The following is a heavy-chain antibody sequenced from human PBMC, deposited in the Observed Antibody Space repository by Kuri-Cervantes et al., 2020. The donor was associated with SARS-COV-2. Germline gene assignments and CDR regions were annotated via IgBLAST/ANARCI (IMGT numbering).Heavy chain of an antibody. V-gene: IGHV1-46*01. J-gene: IGHJ1*01. CDR2: INPSDGTT. Sequence: ASSLVICRASGCTFTSYYMHWVRQAPGQGLEWMGIINPSDGTTIYAQKFQGRVTMTRDTSTNTVYMELSSLRSEDTAVFYCARASGDSSGYYRGRYFQHWGQGTLVTVSS. D-gene: IGHD3-22*01. CDR1: GCTFTSYY. CDR3: ARASGDSSGYYRGRYFQH.